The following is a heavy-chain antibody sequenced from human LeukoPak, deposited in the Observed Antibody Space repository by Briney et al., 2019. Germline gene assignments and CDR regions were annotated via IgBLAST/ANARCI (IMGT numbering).Heavy chain of an antibody. CDR1: GFTFSSNA. V-gene: IGHV3-23*01. CDR2: ISNSDGNT. D-gene: IGHD1-1*01. CDR3: AKATGTLGN. J-gene: IGHJ4*02. Sequence: GGSLRLSCAASGFTFSSNAMTWVRQAPGKGLDWVSTISNSDGNTYYADSVKGRFTISRDNSKNTLYLQMNSLTAEDTAIYYCAKATGTLGNWGQGTLVTVSS.